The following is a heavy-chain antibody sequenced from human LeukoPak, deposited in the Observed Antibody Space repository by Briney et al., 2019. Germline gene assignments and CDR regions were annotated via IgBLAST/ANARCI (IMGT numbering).Heavy chain of an antibody. CDR2: IYYSGST. D-gene: IGHD1-26*01. V-gene: IGHV4-59*08. J-gene: IGHJ4*02. Sequence: PSETLSLTCTVSGGXISSYYCSWIRQPPGKGLEWSGDIYYSGSTNYNPSLKSRVTISVDTSKNQFSLRLSSVTAADTAVYYSARLASGSYGPLTPFDYWGQGTLVTVSS. CDR1: GGXISSYY. CDR3: ARLASGSYGPLTPFDY.